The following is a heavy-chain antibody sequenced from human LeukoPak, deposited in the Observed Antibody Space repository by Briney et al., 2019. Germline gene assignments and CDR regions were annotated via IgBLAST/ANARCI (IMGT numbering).Heavy chain of an antibody. J-gene: IGHJ4*02. Sequence: ASVKVXXXXSGXXXXDYYMHWVRXAPGQGLEWMGWINPNSGGTKYAQKFQGRVPMTRDTSINTAYMELSRLTYDDTAVYYCAGLPRYNWNEPLDYWGQGTLVTVSS. V-gene: IGHV1-2*02. CDR2: INPNSGGT. CDR3: AGLPRYNWNEPLDY. CDR1: GXXXXDYY. D-gene: IGHD1-20*01.